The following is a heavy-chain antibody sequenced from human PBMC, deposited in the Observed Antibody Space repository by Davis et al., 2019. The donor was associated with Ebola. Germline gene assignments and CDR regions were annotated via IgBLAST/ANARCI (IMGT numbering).Heavy chain of an antibody. D-gene: IGHD5-18*01. CDR3: ARGARGYSMAGG. V-gene: IGHV1-8*02. Sequence: ASVKVSCKASGYTFTSYGISWLRQATGQGLEWMGWMNPNSGNTGYAQKFQGRVTMTRNTSISTAYMELSSLRSEDTAVYYCARGARGYSMAGGWGQGTLVTVSS. CDR2: MNPNSGNT. J-gene: IGHJ4*02. CDR1: GYTFTSYG.